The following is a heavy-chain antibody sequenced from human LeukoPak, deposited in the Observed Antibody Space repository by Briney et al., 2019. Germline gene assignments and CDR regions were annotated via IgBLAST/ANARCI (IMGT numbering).Heavy chain of an antibody. CDR1: GFTFSTYT. CDR3: ARFAAGGSYYYYMDV. Sequence: GGSLRLSCAASGFTFSTYTMNWVRQPPGKGLEWVSNIATSSSTIYYADSVKGRFTISRDNAKNSLYLQMNSLRANDTAVYYCARFAAGGSYYYYMDVWGKGTTVTVSS. V-gene: IGHV3-48*01. D-gene: IGHD6-25*01. J-gene: IGHJ6*03. CDR2: IATSSSTI.